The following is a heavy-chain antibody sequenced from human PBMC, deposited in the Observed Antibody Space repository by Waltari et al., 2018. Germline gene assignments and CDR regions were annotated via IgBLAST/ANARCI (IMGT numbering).Heavy chain of an antibody. CDR1: GYTFTSYA. Sequence: QVQLVQSGAEVKKPGASVKVSCKASGYTFTSYAMHWVRQAPGQRLEWMGWINAGNGNTKYSQKFQGRVTITRDTSASTAYMELSSLRSEDTAVYYCARDQSGLRFLEWSSGMDVWGQGTTVTVSS. D-gene: IGHD3-3*01. J-gene: IGHJ6*02. CDR3: ARDQSGLRFLEWSSGMDV. CDR2: INAGNGNT. V-gene: IGHV1-3*01.